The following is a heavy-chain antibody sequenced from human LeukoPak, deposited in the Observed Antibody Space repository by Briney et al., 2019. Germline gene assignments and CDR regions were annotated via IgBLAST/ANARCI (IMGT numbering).Heavy chain of an antibody. D-gene: IGHD6-13*01. V-gene: IGHV3-23*01. CDR2: ISASGGNT. J-gene: IGHJ4*02. CDR1: GFTFTNYA. Sequence: PGGSLRLSCAASGFTFTNYAMSWVRQAPGKGLEWVSLISASGGNTYYADSVKGRFTISRDNSKNTLYLQMNSLKAEDTAIYYCAKDYSSSWYYFDYWGQGTLVTVSS. CDR3: AKDYSSSWYYFDY.